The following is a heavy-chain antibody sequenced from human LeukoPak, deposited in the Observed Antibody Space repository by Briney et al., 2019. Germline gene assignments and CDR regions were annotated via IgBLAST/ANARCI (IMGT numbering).Heavy chain of an antibody. Sequence: PSESLSLTCTVSGRSVSSGSYSWRWIRQPPGKGLERIGYIYYSGSTNYNPSLKSRVTISVDTSKNQFSLKLSSVTAADSAVYYCARVSYYGAGSYFLDYWGQGTLVTVSS. CDR1: GRSVSSGSYS. D-gene: IGHD3-10*01. J-gene: IGHJ4*02. CDR2: IYYSGST. V-gene: IGHV4-61*01. CDR3: ARVSYYGAGSYFLDY.